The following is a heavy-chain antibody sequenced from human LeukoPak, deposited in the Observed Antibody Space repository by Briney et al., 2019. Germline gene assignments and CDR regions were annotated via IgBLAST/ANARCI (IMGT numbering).Heavy chain of an antibody. J-gene: IGHJ5*02. V-gene: IGHV3-66*01. Sequence: PGGSLRLSCAASGFTVSSSYMSWVRQAPGKGLEWVSVIYSGGSTYYADSVKGRFTISRDNSKNTLYLQMNSLRAEDTAVYYCATEGLYGRLDPWGQGTLVTVSS. CDR3: ATEGLYGRLDP. CDR1: GFTVSSSY. CDR2: IYSGGST. D-gene: IGHD4-17*01.